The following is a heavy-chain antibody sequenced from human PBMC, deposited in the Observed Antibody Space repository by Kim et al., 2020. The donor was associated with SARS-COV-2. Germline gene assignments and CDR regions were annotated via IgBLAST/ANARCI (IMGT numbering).Heavy chain of an antibody. CDR1: GGSISSSSYY. V-gene: IGHV4-39*01. J-gene: IGHJ4*02. Sequence: SETLSLTCTVSGGSISSSSYYWGWIRQPPGKGLEWIGSIYYSGSTYYNPSLKSRVTISVDTSKNQFSRKLSSVTAADTAVYYCASHGVRDYESWAPFFYWGQGTLVTVSS. CDR3: ASHGVRDYESWAPFFY. D-gene: IGHD4-17*01. CDR2: IYYSGST.